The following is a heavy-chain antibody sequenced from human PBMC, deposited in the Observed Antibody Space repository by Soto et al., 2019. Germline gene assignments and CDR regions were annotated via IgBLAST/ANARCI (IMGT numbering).Heavy chain of an antibody. D-gene: IGHD5-18*01. Sequence: EVQLLESGGGLVQPGGSLRLSCAASGFTFSSYAMSWVRQAPGKGLEWVSGISGSGISTYNADSVKGRFTISRDNSKNTLYLQMNSLRAEDTAVYYCAKDRGYTYGYDAFDIWRQGTMVTVSS. CDR2: ISGSGIST. J-gene: IGHJ3*02. V-gene: IGHV3-23*01. CDR1: GFTFSSYA. CDR3: AKDRGYTYGYDAFDI.